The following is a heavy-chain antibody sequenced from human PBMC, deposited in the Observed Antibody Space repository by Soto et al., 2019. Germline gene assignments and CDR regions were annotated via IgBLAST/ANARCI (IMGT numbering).Heavy chain of an antibody. V-gene: IGHV1-2*04. CDR1: GYTFNDYY. D-gene: IGHD6-13*01. CDR2: INPDSGGT. J-gene: IGHJ4*02. CDR3: AREGITAAAGY. Sequence: QVQLVQSGVEVKKPGASVKVSCKASGYTFNDYYMHWGRQAPGQGLEWMGWINPDSGGTNYAQKFQGWVTLTRDTSISTAYMELSRLRPDDTAVYYCAREGITAAAGYWGQGTLVTVSS.